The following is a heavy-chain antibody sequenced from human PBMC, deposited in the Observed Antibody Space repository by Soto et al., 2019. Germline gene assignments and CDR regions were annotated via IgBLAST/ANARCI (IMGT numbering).Heavy chain of an antibody. D-gene: IGHD3-22*01. V-gene: IGHV1-3*01. CDR3: TREAVVAENWFDP. J-gene: IGHJ5*02. Sequence: QVRLVQSGAEVKRPGASVKVSCRASGYTFVDYALHWVRQAPGQGLEWVGWMNPKTGNIKSSHKFEDRVSITRDTATSTAYMELSCLRSEDTAVYFCTREAVVAENWFDPWGQGTLVTVSS. CDR1: GYTFVDYA. CDR2: MNPKTGNI.